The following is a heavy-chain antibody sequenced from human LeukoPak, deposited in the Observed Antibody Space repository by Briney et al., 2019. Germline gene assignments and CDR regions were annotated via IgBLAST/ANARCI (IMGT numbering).Heavy chain of an antibody. Sequence: GGSLRLSCAASGFTFSSYSMNWVRQAPGKGLEWVSSISSSSSYIYYADSVKGRFTISRDNAKNSLYLQMNSLRAEDTAVYHCAKGQVQQWLVLWTDYWGQGTLVTVSS. CDR1: GFTFSSYS. J-gene: IGHJ4*02. CDR2: ISSSSSYI. D-gene: IGHD6-19*01. V-gene: IGHV3-21*01. CDR3: AKGQVQQWLVLWTDY.